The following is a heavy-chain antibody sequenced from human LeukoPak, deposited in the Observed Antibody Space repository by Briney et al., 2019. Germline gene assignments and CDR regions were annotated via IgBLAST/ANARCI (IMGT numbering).Heavy chain of an antibody. V-gene: IGHV4-59*06. CDR2: IYYSGST. D-gene: IGHD3-3*01. CDR3: ARATVFYDQDYFDY. CDR1: GGSISSYY. J-gene: IGHJ4*02. Sequence: SETLSLTCTVSGGSISSYYWSWIRQPPGKGLEWIGYIYYSGSTYYNPSLKSRVTISVDTSKNQFSLKLSSVTAADTAVYYCARATVFYDQDYFDYWGQGTLVTVSS.